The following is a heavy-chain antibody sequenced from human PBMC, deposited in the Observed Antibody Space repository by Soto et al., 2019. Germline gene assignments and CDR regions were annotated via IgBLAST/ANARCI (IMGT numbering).Heavy chain of an antibody. CDR1: GGSISSGGYY. J-gene: IGHJ4*02. V-gene: IGHV4-31*03. CDR3: ARDKTGSYRSFDY. CDR2: IYYSGST. D-gene: IGHD3-16*02. Sequence: SETLSLTCTVSGGSISSGGYYWSWIRQHPGKGLEWIGYIYYSGSTYYNPSLKSRVTISVDTSKNQFSLKLSSVTAADTAVYYCARDKTGSYRSFDYWGQGTLVTVSS.